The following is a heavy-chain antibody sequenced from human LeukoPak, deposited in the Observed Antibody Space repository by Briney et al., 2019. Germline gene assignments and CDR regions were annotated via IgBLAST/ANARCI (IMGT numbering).Heavy chain of an antibody. J-gene: IGHJ4*02. CDR3: ARESYFFDY. CDR1: GGSISSYY. Sequence: SETLSLACTVSGGSISSYYWSWIRQPPGKGLEWIGYIYYSGSTNYNPSLKSRVTISVDTSKNQFSLKLSSVTAADTAVYYCARESYFFDYWGQGTLVTVSS. V-gene: IGHV4-59*01. D-gene: IGHD3-16*02. CDR2: IYYSGST.